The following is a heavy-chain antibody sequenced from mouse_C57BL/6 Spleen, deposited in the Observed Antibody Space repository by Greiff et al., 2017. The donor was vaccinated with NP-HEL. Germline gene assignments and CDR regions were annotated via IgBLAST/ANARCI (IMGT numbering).Heavy chain of an antibody. D-gene: IGHD1-1*01. CDR2: INPSNGGT. CDR3: ARGASTVVADFDV. V-gene: IGHV1-53*01. J-gene: IGHJ1*03. Sequence: QVQLQQPGTELVKPGASVKLSCKASGYTFTSYWMHWVKQRPGQGLEWIGNINPSNGGTNYNEKFKSKATLTVDKSSSTAYMQLSSLTSEDSAVYSCARGASTVVADFDVWGTGTTVTVSS. CDR1: GYTFTSYW.